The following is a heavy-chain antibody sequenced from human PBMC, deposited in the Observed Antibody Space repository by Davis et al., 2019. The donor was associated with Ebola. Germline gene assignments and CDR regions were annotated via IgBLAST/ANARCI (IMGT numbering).Heavy chain of an antibody. D-gene: IGHD5-12*01. J-gene: IGHJ4*02. Sequence: PGGSLRLSCAAAGFTFSSSCMSWVRQPPGKGLEWVAHIKPDGSENYYVDSVRGRFTISRDNAKNSVYLQMNSLRVEDTAVYYCVGWIDANYWGRGSLVTVSS. V-gene: IGHV3-7*01. CDR1: GFTFSSSC. CDR3: VGWIDANY. CDR2: IKPDGSEN.